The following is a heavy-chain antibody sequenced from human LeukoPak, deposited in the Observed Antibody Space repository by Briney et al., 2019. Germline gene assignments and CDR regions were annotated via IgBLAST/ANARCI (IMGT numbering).Heavy chain of an antibody. D-gene: IGHD4-11*01. J-gene: IGHJ4*02. V-gene: IGHV3-23*01. Sequence: PGGSLRLSCAASGFIFSSYGMNWVRQAPGKGLEWVSGISGSGGSTYYADSVKGRFTISRDNAKNSLYLQMNSLRAEDTAVYYCAKGDYNFDYWGQGTLVTVSS. CDR2: ISGSGGST. CDR3: AKGDYNFDY. CDR1: GFIFSSYG.